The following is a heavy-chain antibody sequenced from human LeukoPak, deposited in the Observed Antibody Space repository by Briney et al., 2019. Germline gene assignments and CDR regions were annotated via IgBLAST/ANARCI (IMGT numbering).Heavy chain of an antibody. J-gene: IGHJ6*02. Sequence: SQTLSLTCAISGDSVSSISFAWNWIRQSPSRGLEWLGRTYYRSKWYYEYAVSVKGRININPDPSKNQFSLQLNSVTPEDTAVYYCALARSEYHYGMDVWGQGTTVTVSS. CDR1: GDSVSSISFA. CDR3: ALARSEYHYGMDV. CDR2: TYYRSKWYY. V-gene: IGHV6-1*01.